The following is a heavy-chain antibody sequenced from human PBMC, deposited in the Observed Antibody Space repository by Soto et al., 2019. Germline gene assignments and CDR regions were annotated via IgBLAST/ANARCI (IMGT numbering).Heavy chain of an antibody. Sequence: ASVKVSCKASGGTFSSYAISWVRQAPGQGLEWMGGIIPIFGTANYAQKFQGRVTITADKSTSTAYMELSSLRSEDTAVYYCARELVVAYFDYWGQGTLVTVSS. D-gene: IGHD2-15*01. V-gene: IGHV1-69*06. CDR1: GGTFSSYA. J-gene: IGHJ4*02. CDR2: IIPIFGTA. CDR3: ARELVVAYFDY.